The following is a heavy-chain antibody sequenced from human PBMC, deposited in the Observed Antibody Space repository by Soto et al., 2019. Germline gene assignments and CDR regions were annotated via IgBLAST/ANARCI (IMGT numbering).Heavy chain of an antibody. CDR3: ARARGWCLFDY. CDR1: GFTFSSYW. CDR2: TNSDGSDT. J-gene: IGHJ4*02. D-gene: IGHD6-19*01. Sequence: EVQLVESGGGLVQPGGSLRLSCAASGFTFSSYWMYWVRQAPGKGLVWVSRTNSDGSDTSYADSLKGRFTISRDNAKNTLYLEMNSPRAEDTAVYYCARARGWCLFDYWGQGTLVTVSS. V-gene: IGHV3-74*01.